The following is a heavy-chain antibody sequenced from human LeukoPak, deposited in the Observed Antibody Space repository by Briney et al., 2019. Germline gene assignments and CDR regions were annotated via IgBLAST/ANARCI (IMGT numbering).Heavy chain of an antibody. Sequence: GASVKVSCKASGYTSTGYYMHWVRQAPGQGLEWMGRINPNSGGTNYAQKFQGRVTMTRDTSISTAYMELSRLRSDDTAVYYCARSSPYSGNDYWGQGTLVTVSS. J-gene: IGHJ4*02. V-gene: IGHV1-2*06. CDR2: INPNSGGT. CDR1: GYTSTGYY. CDR3: ARSSPYSGNDY. D-gene: IGHD1-26*01.